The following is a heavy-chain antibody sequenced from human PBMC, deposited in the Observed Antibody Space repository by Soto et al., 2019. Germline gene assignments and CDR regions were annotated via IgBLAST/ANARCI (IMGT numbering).Heavy chain of an antibody. Sequence: QVQLVESGGGVVQPGRSLRLSCAASGFTFSSYAMHWVRHAPGKGLEWVAVISYDGSNKYYADSVKGRFTISRDNSKNTLFLQMNSLRAEDTAVYYCARADMLRVPLDYWGQGTLVTVSS. J-gene: IGHJ4*02. D-gene: IGHD3-10*01. CDR3: ARADMLRVPLDY. CDR2: ISYDGSNK. CDR1: GFTFSSYA. V-gene: IGHV3-30-3*01.